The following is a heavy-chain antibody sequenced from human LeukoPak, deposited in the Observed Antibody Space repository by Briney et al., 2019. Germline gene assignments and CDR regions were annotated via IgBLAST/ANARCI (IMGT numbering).Heavy chain of an antibody. Sequence: SETLSLTCTVSGGSISSSSYYWGWIRQPPGKGLEWIGSIYYSGSTYYNPSLKSQVTISVDTSKNQFSLKLSSVTAADTAVYYCARGDVLLWFGGVYYFDYWGQGTLVTVSS. CDR1: GGSISSSSYY. D-gene: IGHD3-10*01. CDR2: IYYSGST. V-gene: IGHV4-39*07. CDR3: ARGDVLLWFGGVYYFDY. J-gene: IGHJ4*02.